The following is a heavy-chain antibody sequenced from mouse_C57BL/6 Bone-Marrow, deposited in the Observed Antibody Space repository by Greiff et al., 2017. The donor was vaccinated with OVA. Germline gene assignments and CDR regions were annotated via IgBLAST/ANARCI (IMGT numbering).Heavy chain of an antibody. CDR2: IDPENGDT. CDR3: TLDSSGYVGAMDY. CDR1: GFNIKDDY. Sequence: VQLKQSGAELVRPGASVKLSCTASGFNIKDDYMHWVKQRPEQGLEWIGWIDPENGDTEYASKFQGKATITADTSSNTAYLQLSSLTSEDTAVYYCTLDSSGYVGAMDYWGQGTSVTVSS. J-gene: IGHJ4*01. V-gene: IGHV14-4*01. D-gene: IGHD3-2*02.